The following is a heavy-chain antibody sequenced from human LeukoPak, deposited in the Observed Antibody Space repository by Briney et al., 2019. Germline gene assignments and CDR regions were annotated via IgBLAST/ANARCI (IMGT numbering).Heavy chain of an antibody. Sequence: HPGGSLRLSCAASGFTFSSSALSWGGQAPVMWLGWVSPFSGSGGSTYYADSVKGRFTISRDNSKNTLYLQMNSLRAEDTAVYYCAKDPPLTSYYYDSSGYYFDYWGQGTLVTVSS. D-gene: IGHD3-22*01. CDR2: FSGSGGST. CDR1: GFTFSSSA. J-gene: IGHJ4*02. V-gene: IGHV3-23*01. CDR3: AKDPPLTSYYYDSSGYYFDY.